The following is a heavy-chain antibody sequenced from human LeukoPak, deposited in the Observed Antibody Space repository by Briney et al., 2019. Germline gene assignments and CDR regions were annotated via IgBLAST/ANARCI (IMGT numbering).Heavy chain of an antibody. CDR2: MKPNSGNT. CDR3: TRGSSGRRDN. J-gene: IGHJ4*02. V-gene: IGHV1-8*01. D-gene: IGHD6-19*01. CDR1: GYTFTSCD. Sequence: ASVKVSCKASGYTFTSCDINWVRQATGQGLEWMGWMKPNSGNTGYGQSLQGRITMTRDISIGTAYMELSNLTSEDTAIYYCTRGSSGRRDNWGQGTLVIVSP.